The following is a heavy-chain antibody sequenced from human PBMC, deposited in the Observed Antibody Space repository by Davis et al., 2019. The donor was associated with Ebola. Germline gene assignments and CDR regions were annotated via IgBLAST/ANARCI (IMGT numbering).Heavy chain of an antibody. J-gene: IGHJ4*02. CDR1: GGSFSGYY. D-gene: IGHD3-16*01. Sequence: GSLRLSCAVYGGSFSGYYWSWIRQPPGKGLEWIGSVSYIGGMYSTGMYYNASLKSRVSISLDTSKNQFSLNLRYLTAADTAVYYCARDRPIPYYEYLWGTYFDHWGQGALVTVSS. V-gene: IGHV4-34*11. CDR2: VSYIGGM. CDR3: ARDRPIPYYEYLWGTYFDH.